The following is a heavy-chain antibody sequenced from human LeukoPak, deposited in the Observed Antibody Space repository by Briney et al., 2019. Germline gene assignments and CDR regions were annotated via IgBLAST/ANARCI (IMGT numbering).Heavy chain of an antibody. J-gene: IGHJ4*02. CDR3: AKESPYGSGSRNYYFHY. D-gene: IGHD3-10*01. CDR2: ISGSADRT. CDR1: GFTFSSYA. Sequence: GGSLRLSCAASGFTFSSYAMSWVRQAPGKGLEWVSAISGSADRTYYADSVKGRFTISRDNSKNTLCLQMNSLRPEDTAIYYCAKESPYGSGSRNYYFHYWGQGTLVTVSS. V-gene: IGHV3-23*01.